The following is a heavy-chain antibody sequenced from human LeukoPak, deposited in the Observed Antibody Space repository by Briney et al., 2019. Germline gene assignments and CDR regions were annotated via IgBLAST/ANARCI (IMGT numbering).Heavy chain of an antibody. Sequence: SETLSLTCAVYGGSFSGYYWSWIRQPPGKGLEWIGEINHSGSTNYNPSLKSRVTISADTSKNQFSLKLSSVTAADTAVYYCARVGDFWSGYQYFDYWGQGTLVTVSS. J-gene: IGHJ4*02. CDR3: ARVGDFWSGYQYFDY. D-gene: IGHD3-3*01. CDR2: INHSGST. CDR1: GGSFSGYY. V-gene: IGHV4-34*01.